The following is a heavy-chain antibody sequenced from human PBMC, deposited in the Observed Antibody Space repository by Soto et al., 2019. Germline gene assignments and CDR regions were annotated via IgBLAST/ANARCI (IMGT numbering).Heavy chain of an antibody. Sequence: SETLSLTCAVSGYSIRSGYFWGWIRQPPGKGLEWIGSMYHSGITYYNLSLKSRVTISVDTSKNQLSLKVSSATAADTAVYYCARSMYSTSAQLYYGMDVWGQGTTVTVSS. CDR1: GYSIRSGYF. CDR3: ARSMYSTSAQLYYGMDV. CDR2: MYHSGIT. J-gene: IGHJ6*02. D-gene: IGHD6-6*01. V-gene: IGHV4-38-2*01.